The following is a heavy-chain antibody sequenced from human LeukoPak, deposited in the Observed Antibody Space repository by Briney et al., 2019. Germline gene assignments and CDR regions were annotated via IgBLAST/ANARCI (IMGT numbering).Heavy chain of an antibody. CDR2: IYYSGST. V-gene: IGHV4-59*08. CDR3: ATPTSYSSSWYAFDI. D-gene: IGHD6-13*01. CDR1: GGSNSSYY. J-gene: IGHJ3*02. Sequence: PSETLSLTCTVSGGSNSSYYWSWIRQPPGKGLEWIGYIYYSGSTNYNPSLKSRVTISVDTSKNQFSLKLSSVTAADTAVYYCATPTSYSSSWYAFDIWGQGTMVTVSS.